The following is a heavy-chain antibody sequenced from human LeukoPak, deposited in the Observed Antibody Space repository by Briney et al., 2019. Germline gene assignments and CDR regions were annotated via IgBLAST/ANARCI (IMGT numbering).Heavy chain of an antibody. D-gene: IGHD3-22*01. Sequence: SQTLSLTCAVSGGSISSGCYSWSWIRQPPGKGLEWIGYIYHSGSTYYNPSLKSRVTISVDRSKNQFSLKLSSVTAADTAVYYCARGYRYYDSSGYYPPYNWFDPWGQGTLVTVSS. CDR2: IYHSGST. CDR1: GGSISSGCYS. CDR3: ARGYRYYDSSGYYPPYNWFDP. J-gene: IGHJ5*02. V-gene: IGHV4-30-2*01.